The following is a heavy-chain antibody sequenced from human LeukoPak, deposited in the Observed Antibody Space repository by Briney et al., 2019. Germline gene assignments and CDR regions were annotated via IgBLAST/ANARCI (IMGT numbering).Heavy chain of an antibody. CDR2: INPNNGGT. D-gene: IGHD3-22*01. V-gene: IGHV1-2*02. CDR1: GYTFTGYF. Sequence: ASVKVSCKASGYTFTGYFIHWVRQAPGQGLEWMGWINPNNGGTKYAQKFQDRVTMTRDTSISTAYMELSRLSSVTAADTAVYYCARDPMIVVVTEDADYMDVWRKGTTVTVSS. J-gene: IGHJ6*03. CDR3: ARDPMIVVVTEDADYMDV.